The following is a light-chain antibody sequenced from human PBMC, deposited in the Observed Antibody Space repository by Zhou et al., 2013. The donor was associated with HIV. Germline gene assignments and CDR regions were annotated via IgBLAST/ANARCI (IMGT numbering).Light chain of an antibody. J-gene: IGKJ3*01. CDR1: QDISKY. CDR3: QQYLSFPVT. V-gene: IGKV1-33*01. Sequence: DIQMTQSPSSLSASVGDRVTFTCQASQDISKYLNWYQQKPGKTAQAPDLRCILFETGVSSGFSGSGSGRHFTFTISSLQPEDFATYYCQQYLSFPVTFGPGTKVDIK. CDR2: CI.